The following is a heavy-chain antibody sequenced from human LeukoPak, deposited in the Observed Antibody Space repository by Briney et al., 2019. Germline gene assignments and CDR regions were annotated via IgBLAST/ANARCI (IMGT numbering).Heavy chain of an antibody. CDR1: GGSITSHF. CDR3: ARLVWLGESPGSCFVS. Sequence: SETLSLTCSVSGGSITSHFWSWIRQPPGKGLEWIGYIHYSGSTNYNPSLKSRVTISPDTSKNQLFLKLNSVTAADTAVYYCARLVWLGESPGSCFVSWGQGTLVTVSS. CDR2: IHYSGST. V-gene: IGHV4-59*11. D-gene: IGHD3-10*01. J-gene: IGHJ5*01.